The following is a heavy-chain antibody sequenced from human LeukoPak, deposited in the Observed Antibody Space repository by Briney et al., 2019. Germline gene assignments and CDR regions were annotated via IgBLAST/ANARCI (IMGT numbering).Heavy chain of an antibody. V-gene: IGHV4-4*07. J-gene: IGHJ6*03. CDR2: IYTSGST. CDR1: GVSISSYS. Sequence: SETLSLTCTVSGVSISSYSWSWIRQPAGKGLDWIGRIYTSGSTNYNPSLKSRVTMSVDTSKNQFSLKLSSVTAADTAVYYCARVRGSSGSYEYYHYMDVWGKGTTVTISS. D-gene: IGHD1-26*01. CDR3: ARVRGSSGSYEYYHYMDV.